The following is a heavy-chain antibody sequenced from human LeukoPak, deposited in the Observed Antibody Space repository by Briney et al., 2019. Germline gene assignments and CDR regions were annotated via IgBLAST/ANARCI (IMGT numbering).Heavy chain of an antibody. CDR2: IYYSGST. V-gene: IGHV4-39*01. CDR1: GGSISSSSYY. J-gene: IGHJ3*02. Sequence: PSETLSLTCTVSGGSISSSSYYWGWIRQPPGKGLEWIGSIYYSGSTYYNPSPKSRVTISVDTSKNQFSLKLSSVTAADTAVYYYARHWEYSYGYYAFDIWGQGTMVTVSS. D-gene: IGHD5-18*01. CDR3: ARHWEYSYGYYAFDI.